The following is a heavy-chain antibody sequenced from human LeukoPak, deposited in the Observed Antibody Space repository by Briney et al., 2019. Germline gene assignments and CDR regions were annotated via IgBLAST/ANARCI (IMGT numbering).Heavy chain of an antibody. Sequence: GASVKVSCKASGYTFTSYYMHWVRQAPGQGLEWMGIINPSGGTTSYAQKFQGRVTMTRGTSTSTVYMELSSLRSEDTAVYYCARDPSVSGYSFGYFDYWGQGTLVTVSS. CDR2: INPSGGTT. V-gene: IGHV1-46*01. J-gene: IGHJ4*02. D-gene: IGHD5-18*01. CDR1: GYTFTSYY. CDR3: ARDPSVSGYSFGYFDY.